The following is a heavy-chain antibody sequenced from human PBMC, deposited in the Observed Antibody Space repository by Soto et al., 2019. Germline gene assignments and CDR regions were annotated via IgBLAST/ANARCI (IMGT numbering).Heavy chain of an antibody. Sequence: GGSLRLSGAASGFTFGDWSMNWVRQAPGRGLEWVSYIGRVARNAVHYADSVGGRFTISRDNAKNFLYLQMSSLTEEDTAVYYCARRGMTAFDYWGQGILVTVSS. CDR1: GFTFGDWS. CDR2: IGRVARNAV. D-gene: IGHD3-16*01. V-gene: IGHV3-48*02. CDR3: ARRGMTAFDY. J-gene: IGHJ4*02.